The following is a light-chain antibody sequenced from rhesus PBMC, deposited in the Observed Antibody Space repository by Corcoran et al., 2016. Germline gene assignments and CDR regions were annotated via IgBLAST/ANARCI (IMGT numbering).Light chain of an antibody. CDR1: SSDIGGYNY. Sequence: QAALTQPRSVSGSPGQSVTISCTGTSSDIGGYNYVSWYQQHPGTAPKLMIYEVRTRPSGVSDRFSGSKSGNTASLTISGLQAEDAADYYCSSDAGSNTFIFGAGTRLTV. J-gene: IGLJ1*01. V-gene: IGLV2-32*02. CDR3: SSDAGSNTFI. CDR2: EVR.